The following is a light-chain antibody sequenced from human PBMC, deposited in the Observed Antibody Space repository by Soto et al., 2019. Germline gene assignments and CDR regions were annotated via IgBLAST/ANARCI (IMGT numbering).Light chain of an antibody. CDR2: IAS. J-gene: IGKJ4*01. CDR1: QDINSW. Sequence: DIQMTQPPSSVSASVGDRVTITCRASQDINSWLTWYQQKPGKAPKVLIYIASRLQSGAPSRFSGRGSGTDFSLTISNLQPEDFATYFCQQSKTFPLTFGGGTKVDIK. V-gene: IGKV1-12*01. CDR3: QQSKTFPLT.